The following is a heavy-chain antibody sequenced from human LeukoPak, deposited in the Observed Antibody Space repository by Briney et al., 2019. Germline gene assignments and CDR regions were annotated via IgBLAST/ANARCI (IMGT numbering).Heavy chain of an antibody. J-gene: IGHJ4*02. CDR3: AGGNYDSSGYSFDY. CDR1: GGSFSGYY. CDR2: INHSGST. Sequence: SETLSLTCAVYGGSFSGYYWSWIRQPPGKGLEWIGEINHSGSTDYNPSLKSRVTISVDTSKNQFSLKLSSVTAADTAVYYCAGGNYDSSGYSFDYWGQGTLVTVSS. V-gene: IGHV4-34*01. D-gene: IGHD3-22*01.